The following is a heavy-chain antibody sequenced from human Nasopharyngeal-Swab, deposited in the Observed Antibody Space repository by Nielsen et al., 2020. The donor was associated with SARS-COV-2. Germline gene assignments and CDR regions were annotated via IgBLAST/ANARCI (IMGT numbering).Heavy chain of an antibody. CDR2: IDPSDSYT. CDR3: AHQGVTGTTGGFDY. D-gene: IGHD1-7*01. J-gene: IGHJ4*02. CDR1: GYSFTSYW. Sequence: GESLKISCKGSGYSFTSYWISWVRQLPGKGLEWMGRIDPSDSYTNYSPSFQGHVTISADKSIGTAYLQWSSLKASDTAMYYCAHQGVTGTTGGFDYWGQGTLVTVSS. V-gene: IGHV5-10-1*01.